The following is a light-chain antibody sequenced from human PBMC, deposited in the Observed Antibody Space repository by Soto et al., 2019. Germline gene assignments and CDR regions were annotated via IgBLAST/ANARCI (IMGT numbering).Light chain of an antibody. J-gene: IGKJ1*01. V-gene: IGKV1-17*01. CDR2: AAF. CDR3: QQYFSDPRT. CDR1: QCIRNY. Sequence: DINMTRSPSSLSASVGERVTITLRASQCIRNYLCWYQKKPGKAPKLLIHAAFNLQSGVPSRFSGGGSGTEFTLTISSLQPDDVATYYCQQYFSDPRTFGQGTKV.